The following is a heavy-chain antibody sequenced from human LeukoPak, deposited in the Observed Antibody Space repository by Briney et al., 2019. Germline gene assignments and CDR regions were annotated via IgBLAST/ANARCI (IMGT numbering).Heavy chain of an antibody. Sequence: ASVKVSCKASGYTFTSYGISWVRQAPGQGLEWMGWISAYNGNTNYAQKLQGRVTMTTDTSTSTAYMELRSLRSDDTAVYYCARASPFIVVVSAASDDAFDIWDQGTMVTVSS. CDR1: GYTFTSYG. CDR3: ARASPFIVVVSAASDDAFDI. D-gene: IGHD2-2*01. J-gene: IGHJ3*02. V-gene: IGHV1-18*01. CDR2: ISAYNGNT.